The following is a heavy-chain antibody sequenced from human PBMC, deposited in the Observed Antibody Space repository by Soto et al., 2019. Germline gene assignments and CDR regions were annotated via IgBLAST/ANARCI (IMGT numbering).Heavy chain of an antibody. CDR1: GFIFANYG. CDR3: AKTRGANLWANYYGLAV. Sequence: QEQLVESGGGVVQPGRSLRLSCAASGFIFANYGMHWVRQAPGKGLEWVALITYEGSNKYYADAVKGRFTISRDNAKKMVSVQMDSLRAEDTAVYYCAKTRGANLWANYYGLAVWGQGTTVTVAS. D-gene: IGHD2-15*01. J-gene: IGHJ6*02. V-gene: IGHV3-30*18. CDR2: ITYEGSNK.